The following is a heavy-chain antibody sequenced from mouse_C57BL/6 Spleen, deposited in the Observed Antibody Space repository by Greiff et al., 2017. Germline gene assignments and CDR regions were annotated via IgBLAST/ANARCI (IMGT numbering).Heavy chain of an antibody. CDR3: TGVGDSNYAMDY. Sequence: EVKLVESGEGLVKPGGSLKLSCAASGFTFSSYAMSWVRQTPEKRLEWVAYISSGGGYTYYADTVKGRFTISRDNARNTLYLQMSSLKSEDTAMXDCTGVGDSNYAMDYWGQGTSVTVSA. CDR2: ISSGGGYT. J-gene: IGHJ4*01. V-gene: IGHV5-9-1*02. D-gene: IGHD2-5*01. CDR1: GFTFSSYA.